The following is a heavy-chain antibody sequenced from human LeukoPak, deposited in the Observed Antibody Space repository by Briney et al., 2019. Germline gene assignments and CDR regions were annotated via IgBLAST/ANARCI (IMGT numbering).Heavy chain of an antibody. CDR3: AHLTTSAYYYDY. CDR1: GFSVSSSGVA. Sequence: SGPTLVNPTETLTLTCTCSGFSVSSSGVAVGWIRQPPGKALGWLGHIYWNDDDRYSTSLRSRVTITRDTSENQVVLTMTNMDPVDTATYYCAHLTTSAYYYDYWGQGTLVTVSS. CDR2: IYWNDDD. D-gene: IGHD1-1*01. J-gene: IGHJ4*02. V-gene: IGHV2-5*01.